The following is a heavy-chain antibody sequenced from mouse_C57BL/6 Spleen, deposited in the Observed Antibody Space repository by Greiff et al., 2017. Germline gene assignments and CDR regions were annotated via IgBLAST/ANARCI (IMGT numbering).Heavy chain of an antibody. Sequence: QVQLQQPGAELVRPGSSVKLSCKASGYTFTSYWMHWVKQRPIQGLEWIGNIDPSDSETHYNQKFKDKATLTVDKSSSTAYMQLSSLTSEDSAVYYCARGYYGSRLYYYAMDYWGQGTSVTVSS. J-gene: IGHJ4*01. D-gene: IGHD1-1*01. CDR3: ARGYYGSRLYYYAMDY. CDR1: GYTFTSYW. CDR2: IDPSDSET. V-gene: IGHV1-52*01.